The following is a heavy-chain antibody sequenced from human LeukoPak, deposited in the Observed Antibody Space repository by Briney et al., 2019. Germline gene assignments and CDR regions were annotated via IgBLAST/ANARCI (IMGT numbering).Heavy chain of an antibody. CDR1: GFTFSSYA. CDR3: AKAGGDYFPIEYDY. J-gene: IGHJ4*02. D-gene: IGHD4-17*01. Sequence: TGGSLRLSCAASGFTFSSYAMHWVRQAPGKGLEWVAVISYDGSNKYYADSVKGRFTISRDNSKNTLYLQMNSLRAEDTALYYCAKAGGDYFPIEYDYWGQGTLVTVSS. CDR2: ISYDGSNK. V-gene: IGHV3-30*04.